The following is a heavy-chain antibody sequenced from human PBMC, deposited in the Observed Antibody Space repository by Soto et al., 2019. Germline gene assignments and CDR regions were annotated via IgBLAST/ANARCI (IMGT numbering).Heavy chain of an antibody. Sequence: PSETLSLTCTVSGGSISSSSYYWGWIRQPPGKGLEWIGSIYYSGSTYYNPSLKSRVTISVDTSKNQFSLNLSSVTAADTAVYYCARHGVGATSYYYYGMDVWGQGTTVTVSS. CDR3: ARHGVGATSYYYYGMDV. J-gene: IGHJ6*02. D-gene: IGHD1-26*01. CDR2: IYYSGST. V-gene: IGHV4-39*01. CDR1: GGSISSSSYY.